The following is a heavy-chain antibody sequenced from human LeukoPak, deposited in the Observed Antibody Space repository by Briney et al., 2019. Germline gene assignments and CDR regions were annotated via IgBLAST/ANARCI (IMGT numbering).Heavy chain of an antibody. V-gene: IGHV3-21*01. D-gene: IGHD4-23*01. J-gene: IGHJ5*02. CDR1: GFTFGSYS. CDR2: ISSSSSYI. CDR3: ARDQTTVVTPQWFDP. Sequence: PGGSLRLSCAASGFTFGSYSMNWVRQAPGKGLEWVSSISSSSSYIYYADSVKGRFTISRDNAKNSLYLQMNSLRAEDTAVYYCARDQTTVVTPQWFDPWGQGTLVTVSS.